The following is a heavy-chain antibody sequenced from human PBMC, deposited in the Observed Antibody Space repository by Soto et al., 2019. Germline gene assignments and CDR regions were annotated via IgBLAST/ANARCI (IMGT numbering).Heavy chain of an antibody. CDR1: GFVFSTYW. D-gene: IGHD2-15*01. J-gene: IGHJ2*01. V-gene: IGHV3-7*01. CDR2: IKRDGSET. CDR3: VSHDCSGNTCFSAFDV. Sequence: PGGSLRLSCATSGFVFSTYWMSWVRQAPGKGLEWVASIKRDGSETYYVDSVKGRFAIFRDNVKNSLYLQVNSLRDEDMAVYYCVSHDCSGNTCFSAFDVWGRGTLVTVSS.